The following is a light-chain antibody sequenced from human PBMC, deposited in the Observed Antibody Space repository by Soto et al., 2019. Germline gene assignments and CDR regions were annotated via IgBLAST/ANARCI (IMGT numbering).Light chain of an antibody. CDR2: DAS. Sequence: DILMTQSPSSLSASVGGRVTSTCQASQNINNYLNWYQQKPGRAPKLLIYDASNLEAGVPSRFRGSGSGTDFTFTISRLQPEDIATYYCQQYENLPTFGQGTRLEI. V-gene: IGKV1-33*01. CDR3: QQYENLPT. J-gene: IGKJ5*01. CDR1: QNINNY.